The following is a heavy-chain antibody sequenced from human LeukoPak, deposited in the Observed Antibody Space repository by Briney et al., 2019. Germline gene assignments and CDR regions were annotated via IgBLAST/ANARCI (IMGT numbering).Heavy chain of an antibody. CDR1: GFTFSSYS. D-gene: IGHD1-26*01. CDR2: ISSSSSYI. V-gene: IGHV3-21*01. CDR3: TVGGGIKTPVDY. J-gene: IGHJ4*02. Sequence: GGSLRLSCAASGFTFSSYSMNWVRQAPGKGLEWVSSISSSSSYIYYADSVKGRFTISRDNAKNSLYLQMNSLRVEDAAVYFCTVGGGIKTPVDYWGQGTLVTVSS.